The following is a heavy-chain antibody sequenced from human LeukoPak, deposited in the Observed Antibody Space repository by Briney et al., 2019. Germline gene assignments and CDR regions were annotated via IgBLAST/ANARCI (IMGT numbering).Heavy chain of an antibody. CDR1: GFTFSSYA. J-gene: IGHJ4*02. D-gene: IGHD2-15*01. V-gene: IGHV3-23*01. Sequence: PGGSLRLSCAASGFTFSSYAMSWVRQAPGKELEWVSSISTSGGSTYYADSVKGRFTISRDNSKNTLHLQMNSLRAEDTAVYYSAKVTSASPRNFDYWGQGTLVTVSS. CDR3: AKVTSASPRNFDY. CDR2: ISTSGGST.